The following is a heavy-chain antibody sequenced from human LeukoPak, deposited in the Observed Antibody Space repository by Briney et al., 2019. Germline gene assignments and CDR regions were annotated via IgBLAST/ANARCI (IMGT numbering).Heavy chain of an antibody. V-gene: IGHV4-31*11. D-gene: IGHD6-6*01. J-gene: IGHJ4*02. Sequence: SETLSLTCAVYGGSFSGYYWSWIRQHPGKGLEWIGYIYYSGSTYYNPSLKSRVTISVDTSKNQFSLKLSSVTAADTAVYYCARGRIEYSSSTDYDYWGQGTLVTVSS. CDR3: ARGRIEYSSSTDYDY. CDR2: IYYSGST. CDR1: GGSFSGYY.